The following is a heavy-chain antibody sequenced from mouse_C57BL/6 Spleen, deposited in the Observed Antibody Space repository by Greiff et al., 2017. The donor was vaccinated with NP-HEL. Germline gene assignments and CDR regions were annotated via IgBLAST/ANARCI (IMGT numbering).Heavy chain of an antibody. CDR1: GYTFTDYY. CDR3: VLGGLFYAMDY. Sequence: QVQLQQSGAELVRPGASVKLSCKASGYTFTDYYINWVKQRPGQGLEWIARIYPGSGNTYYNEKFKGKATLTAEKSSSTAYMQLSSLTSEDSAVYFCVLGGLFYAMDYWGQGTSVTVSS. CDR2: IYPGSGNT. J-gene: IGHJ4*01. V-gene: IGHV1-76*01. D-gene: IGHD3-3*01.